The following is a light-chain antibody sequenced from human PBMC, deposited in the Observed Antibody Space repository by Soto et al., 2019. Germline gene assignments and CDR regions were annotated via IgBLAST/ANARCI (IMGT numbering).Light chain of an antibody. V-gene: IGKV3-20*01. CDR2: AAS. CDR3: QQYASSPYA. Sequence: IVLTKSHGHLSLSPWARATLSCRASKSVSSSYLVWHQQKPGQAPRLLIYAASRRATGIPDRFSGRESGTDFTLTITTLEPEDSAVYFCQQYASSPYAFGQGTKVDIK. J-gene: IGKJ2*01. CDR1: KSVSSSY.